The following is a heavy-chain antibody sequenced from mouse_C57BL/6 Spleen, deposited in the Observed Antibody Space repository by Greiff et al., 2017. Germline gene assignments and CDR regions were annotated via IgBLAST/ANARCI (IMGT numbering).Heavy chain of an antibody. CDR3: AKDYGSSNDYFDY. CDR2: IYPRRGKT. CDR1: GYTFTSYG. D-gene: IGHD1-1*01. J-gene: IGHJ2*01. Sequence: FQLQQSGAELARPGASLKPSCKASGYTFTSYGLRWVTQSTGQGLEWIGEIYPRRGKTYYNEKYKGKATMTSDKSSSTASMELLSLTAEDSAVYFCAKDYGSSNDYFDYWGQGTTLTVSS. V-gene: IGHV1-81*01.